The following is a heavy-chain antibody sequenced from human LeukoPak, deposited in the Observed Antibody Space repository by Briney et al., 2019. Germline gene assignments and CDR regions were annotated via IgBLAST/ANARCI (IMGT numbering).Heavy chain of an antibody. J-gene: IGHJ4*02. CDR3: ARDGVGYDSSGYPDY. CDR1: GGSISSGGYS. D-gene: IGHD3-22*01. Sequence: SQTLSLTCAVSGGSISSGGYSWSWIRQPPGKGLEWIGYIYHSGSTYYNPSLKSRVTISVDRSKNQFSLKLSSVTAADTAVYYCARDGVGYDSSGYPDYWGQGTLVTVSS. V-gene: IGHV4-30-2*01. CDR2: IYHSGST.